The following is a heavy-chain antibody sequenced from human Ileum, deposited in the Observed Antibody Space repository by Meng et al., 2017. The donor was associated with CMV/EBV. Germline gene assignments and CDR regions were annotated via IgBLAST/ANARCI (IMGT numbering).Heavy chain of an antibody. J-gene: IGHJ5*02. CDR3: ARDRFDP. CDR2: IFATGTT. V-gene: IGHV4-4*07. CDR1: GASLNDYY. Sequence: QVQLQESGLGLVKPSETLSLTCTVSGASLNDYYWSWIRQPAGKGLEWIGRIFATGTTNYNPSLKSRVTMPVDTSKNQFSLKLTSVTAADTAVYFCARDRFDPWGQGALVTVSS.